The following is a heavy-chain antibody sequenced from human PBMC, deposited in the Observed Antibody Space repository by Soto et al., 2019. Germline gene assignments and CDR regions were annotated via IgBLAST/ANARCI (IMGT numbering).Heavy chain of an antibody. V-gene: IGHV3-23*01. CDR2: ISGSGENT. J-gene: IGHJ4*02. CDR3: AKDLGSSWFDY. D-gene: IGHD6-6*01. CDR1: GFTFSDYV. Sequence: PGGSLRLSCAASGFTFSDYVMNWVRQAPGKGLEWVSGISGSGENTYYADSVKGRFTISRDNSKNTLYLQMNSLRAEDTAVYYCAKDLGSSWFDYWGQGTLVTASS.